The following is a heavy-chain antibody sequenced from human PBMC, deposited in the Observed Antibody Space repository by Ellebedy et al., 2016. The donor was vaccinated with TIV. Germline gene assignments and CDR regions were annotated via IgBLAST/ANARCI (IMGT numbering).Heavy chain of an antibody. CDR1: GGSISSYY. CDR3: ASTINSVRFIEWPKSPNWFNP. J-gene: IGHJ5*02. V-gene: IGHV4-59*01. CDR2: IYYSGST. D-gene: IGHD3-16*01. Sequence: SETLSLXXTVSGGSISSYYWSWIRQPPGKGLEWIGYIYYSGSTNYNPSLKSRVTISVDTSKNQFSLKLSSVTAADTAVYYCASTINSVRFIEWPKSPNWFNPWGQGTLVTVSS.